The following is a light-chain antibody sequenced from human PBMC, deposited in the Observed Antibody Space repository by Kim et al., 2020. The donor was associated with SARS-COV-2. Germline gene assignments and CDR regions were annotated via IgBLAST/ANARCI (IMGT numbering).Light chain of an antibody. V-gene: IGKV2D-29*02. CDR1: QSLLHTDGKTY. J-gene: IGKJ2*01. CDR3: MQSKQLRT. CDR2: ELF. Sequence: EIVLTQTPLSLSVPPGQPASISRKSSQSLLHTDGKTYLYWFLQKPGQSPQLLIYELFNRFSGVPDRFSGSGSGTDFTLKISRVEADDVGVYYCMQSKQLRTFGQGTKLEI.